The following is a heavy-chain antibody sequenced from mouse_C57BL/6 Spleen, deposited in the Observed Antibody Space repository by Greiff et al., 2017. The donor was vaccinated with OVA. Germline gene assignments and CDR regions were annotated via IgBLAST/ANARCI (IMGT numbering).Heavy chain of an antibody. J-gene: IGHJ2*01. CDR3: ARLTGTEVDY. V-gene: IGHV5-17*01. CDR1: GFTFSDYG. CDR2: ISSGSSTI. D-gene: IGHD4-1*01. Sequence: EVQLVESGGGLVKPGGSLKLSCAASGFTFSDYGMHWVRQAPEKGLEWVAYISSGSSTIYYADTVKGRFTISKDNAKNTLFLQMTSLRSEDTAMYYCARLTGTEVDYWGQGTTLTVSS.